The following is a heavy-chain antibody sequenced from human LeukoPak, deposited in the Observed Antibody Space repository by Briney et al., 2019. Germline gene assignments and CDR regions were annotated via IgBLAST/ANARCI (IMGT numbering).Heavy chain of an antibody. CDR1: GFTFSSYW. Sequence: GGSLRLSCATSGFTFSSYWMSWVRQAPGKGLEWVANIKQDGTEKHYVDSVKGRFTISRDNAKNSLYLQMNSLRAEDTAVCYCASPLNYYGSESWGQGTLVNVSS. D-gene: IGHD3-10*01. V-gene: IGHV3-7*01. CDR3: ASPLNYYGSES. CDR2: IKQDGTEK. J-gene: IGHJ4*02.